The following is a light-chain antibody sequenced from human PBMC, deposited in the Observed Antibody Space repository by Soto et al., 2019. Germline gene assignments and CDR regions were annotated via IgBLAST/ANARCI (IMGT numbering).Light chain of an antibody. CDR3: SSYTSSDIVL. V-gene: IGLV2-14*01. CDR1: TSDVGSYNY. J-gene: IGLJ2*01. Sequence: QSALTQPASVSGSPGQSITISCTGTTSDVGSYNYVSWYQQHPGKAPKLIIYEVFDRPSGVSNRFSGSKSGNTASLTISGLQAEDDAEYYCSSYTSSDIVLFGGGTMVTVL. CDR2: EVF.